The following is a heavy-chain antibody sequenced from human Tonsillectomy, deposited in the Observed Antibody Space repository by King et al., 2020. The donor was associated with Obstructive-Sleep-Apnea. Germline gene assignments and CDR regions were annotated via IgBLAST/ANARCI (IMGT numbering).Heavy chain of an antibody. V-gene: IGHV4-28*01. Sequence: QLQESGPGLVKPSDTLSLTRAISGYSISSSNWWGWIRQPPVQGLDWIGDIHYRGTTYYTSSLKSRVTMSVVTSQNQFSLRLSSVTSVDTAVYYCARRGTPGAFDIWGQGAMVTVSS. CDR1: GYSISSSNW. J-gene: IGHJ3*02. CDR2: IHYRGTT. CDR3: ARRGTPGAFDI. D-gene: IGHD3-16*01.